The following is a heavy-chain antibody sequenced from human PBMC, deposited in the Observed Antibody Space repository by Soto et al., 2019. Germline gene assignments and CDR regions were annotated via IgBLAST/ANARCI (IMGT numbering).Heavy chain of an antibody. V-gene: IGHV4-59*01. J-gene: IGHJ5*02. CDR1: GGSISSYY. Sequence: PSDTLSLTCTASGGSISSYYWSWIRQPPGKGLEWIGYIYYSGSTNYNPSLKSRVTISVDTSKNQFSLKLSSVTAADTAVYYCGRDGPVPCNWFDPWGQGTLVTVSS. CDR3: GRDGPVPCNWFDP. D-gene: IGHD1-1*01. CDR2: IYYSGST.